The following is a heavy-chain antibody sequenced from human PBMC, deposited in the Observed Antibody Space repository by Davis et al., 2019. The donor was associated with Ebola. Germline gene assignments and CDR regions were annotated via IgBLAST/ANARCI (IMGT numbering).Heavy chain of an antibody. J-gene: IGHJ4*02. CDR2: ISPIDSET. CDR3: ARRRNYNYAPDFDY. D-gene: IGHD3-16*01. Sequence: GESLKISCRGSGYSFSAYWIHWVRQMPGTGLEWMGIISPIDSETMYSPSFQGLVTISVDKSIGTAYLQWSSLKTSDTTMYYCARRRNYNYAPDFDYWGQGTLVTVSS. V-gene: IGHV5-51*01. CDR1: GYSFSAYW.